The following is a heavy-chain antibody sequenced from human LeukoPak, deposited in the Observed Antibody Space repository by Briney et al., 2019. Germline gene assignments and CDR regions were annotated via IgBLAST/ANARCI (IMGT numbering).Heavy chain of an antibody. CDR2: FDPEDGET. CDR1: GYTLTELS. D-gene: IGHD3-10*01. CDR3: ATKIVLLWFGNGLFDY. V-gene: IGHV1-24*01. J-gene: IGHJ4*02. Sequence: ASVKVSCKASGYTLTELSMHWVRQAPGKGLEWMGGFDPEDGETIYAQKFQGRVTMTEDTSTDTAYMELSSLRSENTAVYYCATKIVLLWFGNGLFDYWGQGTLVTVSS.